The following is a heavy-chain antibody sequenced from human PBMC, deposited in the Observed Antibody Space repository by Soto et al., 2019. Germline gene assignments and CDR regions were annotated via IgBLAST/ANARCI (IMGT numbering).Heavy chain of an antibody. Sequence: ASVKVSCKASGYTFTGYYMHWVRQAPGQGLEWMGWINPNSGGTNYAQKFQGWVTMTRDTSISTAYMELSRLRSDDTAVYYFARGGYSGYDPTIYYYYGMDVWGQGTTVTVSS. CDR3: ARGGYSGYDPTIYYYYGMDV. CDR1: GYTFTGYY. CDR2: INPNSGGT. D-gene: IGHD5-12*01. V-gene: IGHV1-2*04. J-gene: IGHJ6*02.